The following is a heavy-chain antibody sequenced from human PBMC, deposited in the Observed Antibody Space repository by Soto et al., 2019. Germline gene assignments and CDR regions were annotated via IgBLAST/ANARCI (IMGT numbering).Heavy chain of an antibody. V-gene: IGHV3-33*01. Sequence: QVQLVESGGGVVQPGRSLRLSCAASGFTFSSYGMHWVRQAPGKGLEGVAVIWYDGSNKFYADSVKGRFTISRDNSKTTLYLQMNSLRAEDTAVYYCARDVATFDSWGQGTLVTVSS. J-gene: IGHJ4*02. CDR2: IWYDGSNK. D-gene: IGHD2-21*01. CDR1: GFTFSSYG. CDR3: ARDVATFDS.